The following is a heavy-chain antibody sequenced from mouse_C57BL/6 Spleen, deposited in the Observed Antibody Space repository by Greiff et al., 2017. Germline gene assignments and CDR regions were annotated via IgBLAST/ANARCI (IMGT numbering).Heavy chain of an antibody. CDR3: TREGTAQAPWFAY. V-gene: IGHV1-5*01. Sequence: VQLQQSGTVLARPGASVKMSCKTSGYTFTSYWMHWVKQRPGQGLEWIGAIYPGNSDTSYNQKFKGKAKLTAVTSASTAYMELSSLTNEDSAVYYCTREGTAQAPWFAYWGQGTLVTVSA. D-gene: IGHD3-1*01. J-gene: IGHJ3*01. CDR2: IYPGNSDT. CDR1: GYTFTSYW.